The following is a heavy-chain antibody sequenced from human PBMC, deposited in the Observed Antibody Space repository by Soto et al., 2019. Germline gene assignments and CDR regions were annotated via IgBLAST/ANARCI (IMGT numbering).Heavy chain of an antibody. CDR2: ISWDGSNR. V-gene: IGHV3-43D*04. D-gene: IGHD3-3*01. CDR3: ARDISRGPTKYYDFWSGPDY. Sequence: GGSLRLSCAASGFTFDEYAMHWVRQPPGKGLEWVSLISWDGSNRYYADSVQGRFTISRDNSKYSLYLEMNSLRPEDTASYYCARDISRGPTKYYDFWSGPDYWGQGTLVTVS. J-gene: IGHJ4*02. CDR1: GFTFDEYA.